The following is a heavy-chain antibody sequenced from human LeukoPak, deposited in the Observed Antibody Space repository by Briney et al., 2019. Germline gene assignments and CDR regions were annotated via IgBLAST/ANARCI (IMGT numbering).Heavy chain of an antibody. D-gene: IGHD4-23*01. CDR1: VGSISSYY. Sequence: PSETLSLTCTVSVGSISSYYWSWIRQPPGKGLEWIGYISYSGSTNYNPSLKSRVSISVDTSKNQFSLRLSPVTAADTAVYYCAKSLYGGTDYWGQGTLVTVSS. J-gene: IGHJ4*02. CDR3: AKSLYGGTDY. V-gene: IGHV4-59*01. CDR2: ISYSGST.